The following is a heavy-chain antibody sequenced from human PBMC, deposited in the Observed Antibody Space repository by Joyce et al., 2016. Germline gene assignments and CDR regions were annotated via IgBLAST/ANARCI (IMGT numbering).Heavy chain of an antibody. CDR3: ARDGSHYEVDD. J-gene: IGHJ4*02. Sequence: QVQLVESGGGVVQPGGSLRLSCVASGFTFGAYRMHWVRQAPGKGLEWVAFMTTDGREKYYADSVKGRLTISRDNSKSTLYAQMNSLRVEDTAVYYCARDGSHYEVDDWGQGTLVTVSS. CDR2: MTTDGREK. CDR1: GFTFGAYR. V-gene: IGHV3-30*02. D-gene: IGHD1-26*01.